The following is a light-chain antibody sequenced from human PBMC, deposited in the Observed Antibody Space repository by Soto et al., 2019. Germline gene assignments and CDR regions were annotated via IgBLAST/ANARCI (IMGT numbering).Light chain of an antibody. J-gene: IGKJ2*01. V-gene: IGKV3-20*01. CDR3: QQYDSSLYT. Sequence: EIVLTQSPGTLSLSPGERATLSCRASQSVSSTYLAWYQQKPGQAPRLLIYGASSRATGIPDRFSGSGYGTDFTLTISRLEPEDFAVYFCQQYDSSLYTFGQGTKLELK. CDR1: QSVSSTY. CDR2: GAS.